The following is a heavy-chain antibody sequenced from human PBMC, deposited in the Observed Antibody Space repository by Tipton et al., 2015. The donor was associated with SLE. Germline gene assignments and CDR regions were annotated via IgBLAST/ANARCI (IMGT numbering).Heavy chain of an antibody. Sequence: SLRLSCAASGFTFSSYGMHWVRQAPGKGLEWVAVIWYDGSNKYYADSVKGRFTISRDNSKNTLYLQMNSLRAEDTAVYYCARDRRELPFDYWGQGTLVTVSS. J-gene: IGHJ4*02. CDR2: IWYDGSNK. CDR3: ARDRRELPFDY. D-gene: IGHD1-26*01. CDR1: GFTFSSYG. V-gene: IGHV3-33*08.